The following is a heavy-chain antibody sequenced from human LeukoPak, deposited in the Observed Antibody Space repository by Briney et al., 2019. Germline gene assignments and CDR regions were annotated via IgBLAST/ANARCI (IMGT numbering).Heavy chain of an antibody. CDR1: GFTFDDYA. D-gene: IGHD5-18*01. CDR2: ISWSSGSI. CDR3: AKAEGIQLWLPYFDY. J-gene: IGHJ4*02. Sequence: PGRSLRLSCAASGFTFDDYAMHWVRQAPGKGLEWVSGISWSSGSIGYADSVKGRFTISRDNAKNSLYLQMNSLRAEDTALYYCAKAEGIQLWLPYFDYWGQGTLVTVSS. V-gene: IGHV3-9*01.